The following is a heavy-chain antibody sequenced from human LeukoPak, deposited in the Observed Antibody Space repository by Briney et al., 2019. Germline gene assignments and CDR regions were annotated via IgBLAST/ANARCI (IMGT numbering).Heavy chain of an antibody. CDR1: GGSISSGGYY. CDR2: IYHSGST. D-gene: IGHD3-10*01. J-gene: IGHJ4*02. Sequence: SQTLSLTCTVSGGSISSGGYYWSWIRQPPGKGLEWIGYIYHSGSTYYNPSLKSRVTISVDRSKNQFSLKLSSVTAADTAVYYCARDLYGGGPPSYFDYWGQGTLVTVSS. V-gene: IGHV4-30-2*01. CDR3: ARDLYGGGPPSYFDY.